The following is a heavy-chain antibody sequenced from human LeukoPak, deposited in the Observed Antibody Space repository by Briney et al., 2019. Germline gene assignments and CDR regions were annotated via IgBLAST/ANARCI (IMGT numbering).Heavy chain of an antibody. J-gene: IGHJ6*03. D-gene: IGHD3-3*01. CDR3: ARVYDFWSDFYYYMDV. CDR2: INPNSGGT. Sequence: GASVKVSCKASGYTFTGYYMHWVRQAPGQGLEWMGWINPNSGGTNYAQKFQGRVTMTRDTSISTAYMELRSLRSDDTAVYYCARVYDFWSDFYYYMDVWGKGTTVTVSS. CDR1: GYTFTGYY. V-gene: IGHV1-2*02.